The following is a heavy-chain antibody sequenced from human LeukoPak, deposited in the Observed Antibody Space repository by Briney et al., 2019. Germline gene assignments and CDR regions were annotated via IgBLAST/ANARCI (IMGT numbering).Heavy chain of an antibody. V-gene: IGHV3-9*01. CDR2: ISWNSGSI. CDR3: AKVKNGYYYDSSGYYLYDY. CDR1: GFTFDDYA. Sequence: GGSLRLSCAASGFTFDDYAMPWVRHAPGKGLEWVSGISWNSGSIGYADSVKGRFTISRDNAKNSLYLQMNSLRAEDTALYYCAKVKNGYYYDSSGYYLYDYWGQGTLVTVSS. J-gene: IGHJ4*02. D-gene: IGHD3-22*01.